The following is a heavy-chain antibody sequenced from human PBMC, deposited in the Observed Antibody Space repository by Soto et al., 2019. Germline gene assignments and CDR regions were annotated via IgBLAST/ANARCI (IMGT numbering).Heavy chain of an antibody. CDR1: GGSFSSGGYY. V-gene: IGHV4-31*03. CDR3: ARATSFSGHHGY. J-gene: IGHJ4*02. D-gene: IGHD2-8*02. Sequence: QLQLQESGPGLVKPSQTLSLACTVSGGSFSSGGYYWSWIRQHPGKGLEWIGYIYYSGSTYYNPSLKSRFTISLDTSKNQFSLKLSSLTAADTAVYYCARATSFSGHHGYWGQGTLVTVSS. CDR2: IYYSGST.